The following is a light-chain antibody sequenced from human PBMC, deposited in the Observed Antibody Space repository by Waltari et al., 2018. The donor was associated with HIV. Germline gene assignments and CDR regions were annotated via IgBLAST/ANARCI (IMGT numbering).Light chain of an antibody. Sequence: QSALTQPASMSGSPGQSITISCTGPSSDVNDYNYVSWYQHHPDKAPKVIIYEVTRRPAGVANRFSGSKSGNTASLTISGLLPEDEAEYFCVSYISSSTPEFGGGTKLTVL. J-gene: IGLJ3*02. CDR3: VSYISSSTPE. V-gene: IGLV2-14*01. CDR1: SSDVNDYNY. CDR2: EVT.